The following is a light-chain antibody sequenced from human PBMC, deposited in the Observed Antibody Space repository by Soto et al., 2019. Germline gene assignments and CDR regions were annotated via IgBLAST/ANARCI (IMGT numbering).Light chain of an antibody. J-gene: IGKJ4*01. CDR2: GAS. Sequence: EIVLTQSPGTLSLSPGERATISCRASQSASSSYLAWYQQKPGQAPRLLIYGASSRATGIPDRFSGSGSGTDFTLTISRLEPEDFAVYYCQQYGSSLLTFGGGTKVDIK. CDR3: QQYGSSLLT. V-gene: IGKV3-20*01. CDR1: QSASSSY.